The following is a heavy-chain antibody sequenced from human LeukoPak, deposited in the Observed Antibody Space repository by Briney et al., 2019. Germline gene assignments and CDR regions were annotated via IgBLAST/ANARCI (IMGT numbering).Heavy chain of an antibody. CDR2: ISYNGST. V-gene: IGHV4-39*01. J-gene: IGHJ5*02. CDR1: GGSFSRGPYY. CDR3: ASPFLIT. Sequence: SETLSLTCTVSGGSFSRGPYYWAWIRQPPGKGLEWIGSISYNGSTYYNPSLKSRLTISLDTSSMQFSLKLTSVTATDTAIYYCASPFLITWGQATLVTVSS. D-gene: IGHD2/OR15-2a*01.